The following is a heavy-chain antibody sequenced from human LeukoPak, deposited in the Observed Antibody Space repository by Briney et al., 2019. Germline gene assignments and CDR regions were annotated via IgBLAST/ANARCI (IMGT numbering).Heavy chain of an antibody. J-gene: IGHJ6*03. CDR1: GYTFTSYG. Sequence: ASVKVSCKASGYTFTSYGISWVRQAPGQGLEWMGRIIPILGIANYAQKFQGRVTITADKSTSTAYMELSSLRSEDTAVYYCARAEPPLIGAAGTSYYYYYMDVWGKGTTVTVSS. D-gene: IGHD6-13*01. V-gene: IGHV1-69*04. CDR2: IIPILGIA. CDR3: ARAEPPLIGAAGTSYYYYYMDV.